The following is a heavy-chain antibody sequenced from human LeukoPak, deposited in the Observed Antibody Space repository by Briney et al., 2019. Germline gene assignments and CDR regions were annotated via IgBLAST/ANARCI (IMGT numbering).Heavy chain of an antibody. J-gene: IGHJ4*02. CDR1: GDTISSYY. Sequence: PSETLSLTCTVSGDTISSYYWSWIRQAAGQGLEWIERIYTSGSTNYNPSLKSRVTMSVDTSKNQFSLKLSSVTAADTAVYYCARDSCSSTSCYEYFDYWGQGTLVTVSS. V-gene: IGHV4-4*07. CDR3: ARDSCSSTSCYEYFDY. D-gene: IGHD2-2*01. CDR2: IYTSGST.